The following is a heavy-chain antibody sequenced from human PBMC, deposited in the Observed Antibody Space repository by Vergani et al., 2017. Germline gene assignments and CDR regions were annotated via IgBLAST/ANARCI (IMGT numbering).Heavy chain of an antibody. CDR2: IYYSGST. CDR1: GGSISSGGYY. V-gene: IGHV4-31*03. Sequence: QLQLQESDPGLVKPSQTLSLTCTVSGGSISSGGYYWSWIRQHPGKGLEWIGYIYYSGSTYYNPSLKSRVTISVDTSKNQFSLKLSSVTAADTAVYYCARYGVPAAIYYYMDVWGKGTTVTVSS. J-gene: IGHJ6*03. D-gene: IGHD2-2*01. CDR3: ARYGVPAAIYYYMDV.